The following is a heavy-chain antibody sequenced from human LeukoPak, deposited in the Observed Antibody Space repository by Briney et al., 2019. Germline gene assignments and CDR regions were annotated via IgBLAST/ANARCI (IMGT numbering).Heavy chain of an antibody. J-gene: IGHJ4*02. V-gene: IGHV4-30-4*01. CDR1: GDSIKSGDNY. CDR2: IYYRGST. Sequence: PSGTLSLTCTVSGDSIKSGDNYWSWVRQSPGKGLEWIGYIYYRGSTSYNPSLKSRITLSVDTSKNQFSLTLSSVTAADTAVYYCARGSYYYDSTGYYFDYWGQGTLVSVSS. CDR3: ARGSYYYDSTGYYFDY. D-gene: IGHD3-22*01.